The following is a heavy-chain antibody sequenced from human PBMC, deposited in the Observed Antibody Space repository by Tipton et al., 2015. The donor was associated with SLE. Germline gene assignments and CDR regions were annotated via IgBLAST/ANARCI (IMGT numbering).Heavy chain of an antibody. CDR3: ARRDLLTVYYPHPHDL. D-gene: IGHD3-9*01. CDR2: IKWNGEST. Sequence: SLRLSCAASGFTLEDYGMSWVRQAPGKGLEWVSGIKWNGESTGYADSVKGRFTISRDNAKNSLYLQMNSLRAEDTALYYCARRDLLTVYYPHPHDLWGRGALVTVSS. V-gene: IGHV3-20*04. J-gene: IGHJ2*01. CDR1: GFTLEDYG.